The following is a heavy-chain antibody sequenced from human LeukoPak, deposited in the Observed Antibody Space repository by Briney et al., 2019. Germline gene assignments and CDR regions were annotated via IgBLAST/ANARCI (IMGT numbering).Heavy chain of an antibody. D-gene: IGHD3-3*01. CDR2: ISSSSSYI. CDR3: ARGGPAALDFWSGYWDGIVLDY. CDR1: GFTFSAYN. J-gene: IGHJ4*02. Sequence: PGGSLRLSCSASGFTFSAYNMNWVRQAPGKGLEWVSSISSSSSYIYYADSVKGRFTISRDNAKNSLYLQMNSLRAEDTAVYYCARGGPAALDFWSGYWDGIVLDYWGQGTLVTVSS. V-gene: IGHV3-21*01.